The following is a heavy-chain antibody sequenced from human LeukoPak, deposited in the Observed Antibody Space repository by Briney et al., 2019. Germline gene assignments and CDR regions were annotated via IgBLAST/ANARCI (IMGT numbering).Heavy chain of an antibody. V-gene: IGHV5-51*01. CDR1: GYSFTSYW. CDR3: ARLLDYYDSSGYYSLYYFDY. D-gene: IGHD3-22*01. Sequence: GESLQISCKGSGYSFTSYWIGWVRQMPGKGLELTGIIYPSDADTRYSPSFQGQVTISADKSISTAYLQWSSLKASDTAMYYCARLLDYYDSSGYYSLYYFDYWGQGTLVTVSS. CDR2: IYPSDADT. J-gene: IGHJ4*02.